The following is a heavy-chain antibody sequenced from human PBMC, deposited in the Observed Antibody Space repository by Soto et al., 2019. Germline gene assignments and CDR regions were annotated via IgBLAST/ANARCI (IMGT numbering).Heavy chain of an antibody. V-gene: IGHV1-69*01. CDR3: ARDSCSGGSCYEEGAFDI. CDR2: IIPIFGTA. CDR1: GGTFSSYA. Sequence: QVQLVQSGAEVKKPGSSVKVSCKASGGTFSSYAISWVRQAPGQGLEWMGGIIPIFGTANYAQKFQGRVTITADESTSIAYMELSSLRSEDTAVYYCARDSCSGGSCYEEGAFDIWGQGTMVTVSS. J-gene: IGHJ3*02. D-gene: IGHD2-15*01.